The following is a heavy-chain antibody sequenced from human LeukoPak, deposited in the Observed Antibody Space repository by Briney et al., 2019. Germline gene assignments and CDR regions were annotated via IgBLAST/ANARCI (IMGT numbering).Heavy chain of an antibody. J-gene: IGHJ4*02. CDR2: IYSGGST. CDR1: GFTVSSNY. CDR3: ASGQWLGPFDY. D-gene: IGHD6-19*01. V-gene: IGHV3-53*01. Sequence: GGSLRLSCAASGFTVSSNYMSWVRQAPGKGLEWVSVIYSGGSTYYADSMKGRFTISRDNSKNTLYLQMNSLRAEDTAVYYCASGQWLGPFDYWGQGTLVTVSS.